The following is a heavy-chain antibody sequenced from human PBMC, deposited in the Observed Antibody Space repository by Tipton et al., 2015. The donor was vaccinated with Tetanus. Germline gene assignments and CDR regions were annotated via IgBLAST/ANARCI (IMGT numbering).Heavy chain of an antibody. J-gene: IGHJ6*02. D-gene: IGHD2-2*02. CDR2: IYTSGST. V-gene: IGHV4-4*07. CDR1: GGSISSYY. Sequence: TLSLTCTVSGGSISSYYWSWIRQPAGKGLEWIGRIYTSGSTNYNPPLKSRVTMSVDTPKNQFSLKLSSVTAADTAVYYCARDGRIVVVPAAIHYYYGMDVWGQGTTVTVSS. CDR3: ARDGRIVVVPAAIHYYYGMDV.